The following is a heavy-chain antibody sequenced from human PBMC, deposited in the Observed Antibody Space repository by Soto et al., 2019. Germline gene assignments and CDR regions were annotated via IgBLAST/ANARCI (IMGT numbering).Heavy chain of an antibody. CDR2: ISSSGSTI. CDR1: GFTFSSYE. Sequence: EVQLLESGGGLVQPGGSLRLSCAASGFTFSSYEMNWVRQAPGKGLEWVSYISSSGSTIYYADSVKGRFTISRDNAKNSLYLQMNSLRAEDTAVYYCASYYYDSSIGAYFDYWGQGTLVTVAS. D-gene: IGHD3-22*01. V-gene: IGHV3-48*03. J-gene: IGHJ4*02. CDR3: ASYYYDSSIGAYFDY.